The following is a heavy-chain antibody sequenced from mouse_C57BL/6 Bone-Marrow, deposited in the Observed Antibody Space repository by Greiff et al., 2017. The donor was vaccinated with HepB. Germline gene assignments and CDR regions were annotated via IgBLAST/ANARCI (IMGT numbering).Heavy chain of an antibody. J-gene: IGHJ2*01. CDR1: GYTFTSYW. D-gene: IGHD1-1*01. CDR3: ARGSRPYYFDY. CDR2: IDPSDSET. Sequence: QVQLQQPGAELVRPGSSVKLSCKASGYTFTSYWMHWVKQRPIQGLEWIGNIDPSDSETHYTQKFKDKATLTVDKSSSTAYMQLSSLTSEDSAVYYCARGSRPYYFDYWGQGTTLTVSS. V-gene: IGHV1-52*01.